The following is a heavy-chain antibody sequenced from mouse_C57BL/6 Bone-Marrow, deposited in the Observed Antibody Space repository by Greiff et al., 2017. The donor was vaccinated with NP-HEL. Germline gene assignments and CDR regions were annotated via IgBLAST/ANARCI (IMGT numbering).Heavy chain of an antibody. J-gene: IGHJ3*01. D-gene: IGHD2-14*01. CDR2: INPSSGYT. V-gene: IGHV1-7*01. Sequence: QVQLQQSGAELAKPGASVKLSCKASGYTFTSYWMHWVKQRPGQGLEWIGYINPSSGYTKYKQKIKDKTTLTADKSSSTSYMQLSSLTYEDSAVYYCASEGNSYRNVAYWGQGTLVTVSS. CDR3: ASEGNSYRNVAY. CDR1: GYTFTSYW.